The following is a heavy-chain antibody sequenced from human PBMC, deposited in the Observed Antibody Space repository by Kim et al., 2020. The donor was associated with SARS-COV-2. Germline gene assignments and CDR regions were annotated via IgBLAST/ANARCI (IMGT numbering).Heavy chain of an antibody. V-gene: IGHV4-4*02. Sequence: SETLSLTCAVSGGSISSSNWWSWVRQPPGKGLEWIGEIYHSGSTNYNPSLKSRVTISVDKSKNQFSLKLSSVTAADTAVYYCARESVRTGAGPNWFDPWGQGTLVTVSS. CDR1: GGSISSSNW. CDR3: ARESVRTGAGPNWFDP. D-gene: IGHD6-19*01. CDR2: IYHSGST. J-gene: IGHJ5*02.